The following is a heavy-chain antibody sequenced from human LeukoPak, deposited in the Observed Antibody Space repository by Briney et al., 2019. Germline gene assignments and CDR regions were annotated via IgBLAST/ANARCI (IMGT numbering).Heavy chain of an antibody. CDR1: GGSISSDY. CDR2: IYNTGTT. V-gene: IGHV4-4*07. Sequence: SETLSLTCTVSGGSISSDYWSWIRQPAGKGLEWIGRIYNTGTTNYNSSLKSRVTMSVDTSTNQFSLRLSSVTAADTAVYYCAKVTVTVGGSYYYMDVWGKGTTVTVSS. D-gene: IGHD4-17*01. J-gene: IGHJ6*03. CDR3: AKVTVTVGGSYYYMDV.